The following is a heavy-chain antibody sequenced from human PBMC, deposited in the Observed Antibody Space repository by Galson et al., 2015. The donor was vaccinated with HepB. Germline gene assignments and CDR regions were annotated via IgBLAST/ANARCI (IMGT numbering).Heavy chain of an antibody. J-gene: IGHJ4*02. CDR3: AKVFLIARITMVRGADEPGE. Sequence: SLRLSCAASGFTFSSYAMSWVRQAPGKGLEWVSAISGSGGSTYYADSVKGRFTISRDNSKNTLYLQMNSLRAVDTAVYYCAKVFLIARITMVRGADEPGEWGQGTLVTVSS. V-gene: IGHV3-23*01. CDR2: ISGSGGST. CDR1: GFTFSSYA. D-gene: IGHD3-10*01.